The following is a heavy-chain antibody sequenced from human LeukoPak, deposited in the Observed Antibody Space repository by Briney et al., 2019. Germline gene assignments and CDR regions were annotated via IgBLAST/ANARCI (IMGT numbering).Heavy chain of an antibody. V-gene: IGHV3-21*01. D-gene: IGHD2-2*01. J-gene: IGHJ3*02. CDR3: ASDPGYCSSTSCLGDAFDI. Sequence: KPGGSLRLSCAASGFTFSSYSMNWVRQAPGKGLEWVSSISSSSSSYIYYADSVKGRFTISRDNAKNSLYLQMNSLRAEDTAVYYCASDPGYCSSTSCLGDAFDIWGQGTMVTVSS. CDR1: GFTFSSYS. CDR2: ISSSSSSYI.